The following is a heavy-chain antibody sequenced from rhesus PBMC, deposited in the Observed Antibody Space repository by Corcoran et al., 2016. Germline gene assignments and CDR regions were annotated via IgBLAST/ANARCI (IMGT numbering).Heavy chain of an antibody. V-gene: IGHV4-173*01. D-gene: IGHD2-27*01. CDR3: ARDAIVVVFTALFDY. J-gene: IGHJ4*01. CDR2: ISGSGGST. Sequence: QLQLQESGPGLVKPSETLSLTCAVSGGSISSNYWSWIRQPPGKGLEWIGRISGSGGSTDYNPSLKSRVTISTDTSKNQFSLKLSAVTAADTALYYCARDAIVVVFTALFDYWGQGVLVTVSS. CDR1: GGSISSNY.